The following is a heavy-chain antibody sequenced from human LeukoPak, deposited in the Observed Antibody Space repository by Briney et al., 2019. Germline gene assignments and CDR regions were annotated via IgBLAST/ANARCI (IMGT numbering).Heavy chain of an antibody. J-gene: IGHJ2*01. CDR2: TYSDGYT. Sequence: PGGSPRLSCAAPGVNVKNNYMSWVRQAPGKGPEWVSVTYSDGYTSFADSVAGRFTFSRDTSRNTMFLQMTSLRVDDSAVYYCVWGRQWYFDLWGRGSLVTVSS. CDR1: GVNVKNNY. CDR3: VWGRQWYFDL. V-gene: IGHV3-53*01. D-gene: IGHD3-16*01.